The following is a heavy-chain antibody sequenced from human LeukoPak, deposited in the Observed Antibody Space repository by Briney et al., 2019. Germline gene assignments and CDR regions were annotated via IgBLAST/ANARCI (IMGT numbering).Heavy chain of an antibody. CDR2: IIPIFGTA. CDR1: GGTFSSYA. D-gene: IGHD3-3*01. V-gene: IGHV1-69*06. CDR3: ANFRRPDAFDI. Sequence: GASVKVSCKASGGTFSSYAISWVRQAPGQGLEWMGGIIPIFGTANYAQKFQGRVTITADKSTSTAYMELSSLRSEDTAVYYCANFRRPDAFDIWGQGTMVTVSS. J-gene: IGHJ3*02.